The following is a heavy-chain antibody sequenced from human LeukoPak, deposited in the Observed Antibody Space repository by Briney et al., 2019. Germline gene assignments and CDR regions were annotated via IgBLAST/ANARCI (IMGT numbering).Heavy chain of an antibody. V-gene: IGHV3-30*02. CDR2: IWHDGSHK. Sequence: QTGGSLRLSCAASGFTFSTYGMHWVRQAPGKGLEWVTVIWHDGSHKDYADSVKGRFTISRDNSKNTLYLQMNSLRAEDTAVYYCAKSFYGDYEGFDKSPLDYWGQGTLVTVSS. J-gene: IGHJ4*02. D-gene: IGHD4-17*01. CDR3: AKSFYGDYEGFDKSPLDY. CDR1: GFTFSTYG.